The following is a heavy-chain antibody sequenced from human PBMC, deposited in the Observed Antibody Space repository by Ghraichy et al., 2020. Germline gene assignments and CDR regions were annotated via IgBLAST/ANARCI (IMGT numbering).Heavy chain of an antibody. CDR1: GFTFSSYW. CDR3: ARVPPYAWYYFDY. D-gene: IGHD2-15*01. Sequence: GGSLRLSCAASGFTFSSYWMSWVRQAPGKGLEWVANIKQDGSEKYYVDSVKGRFTISRDNAKNSLYLQMNSLRAEDTAVYYCARVPPYAWYYFDYWGQGTLVTVSS. V-gene: IGHV3-7*03. CDR2: IKQDGSEK. J-gene: IGHJ4*02.